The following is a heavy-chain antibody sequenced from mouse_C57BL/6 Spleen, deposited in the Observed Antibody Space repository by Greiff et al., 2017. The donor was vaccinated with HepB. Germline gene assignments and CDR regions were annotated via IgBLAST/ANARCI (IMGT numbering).Heavy chain of an antibody. CDR2: INPNNGGT. J-gene: IGHJ1*03. CDR1: GYTFTDYY. Sequence: EVKLQQSGPELVKPGASVKISCKASGYTFTDYYMNWVKQSHGKSLEWIGDINPNNGGTSYNQKFKGKATLTVDKSSSTAYMELRSLTSEDSAVYYCARVYGSSPLYWYFDVWGTGTTVTVSS. V-gene: IGHV1-26*01. CDR3: ARVYGSSPLYWYFDV. D-gene: IGHD1-1*01.